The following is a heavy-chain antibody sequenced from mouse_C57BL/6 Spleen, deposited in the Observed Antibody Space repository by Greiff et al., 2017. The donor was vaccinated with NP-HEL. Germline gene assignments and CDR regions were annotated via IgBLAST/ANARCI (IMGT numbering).Heavy chain of an antibody. Sequence: EVQLQQSGPELVKPGASVKISCKASGYTFTDYYMNWVKQSHGKSLEWIGDINPNNGGTSYNQKFKGKATLTVDKSSSTAYMELRSLTSEDSAVYYCARWSTTVVDSAMDYWGQGTSVTVSS. J-gene: IGHJ4*01. D-gene: IGHD1-1*01. CDR1: GYTFTDYY. V-gene: IGHV1-26*01. CDR3: ARWSTTVVDSAMDY. CDR2: INPNNGGT.